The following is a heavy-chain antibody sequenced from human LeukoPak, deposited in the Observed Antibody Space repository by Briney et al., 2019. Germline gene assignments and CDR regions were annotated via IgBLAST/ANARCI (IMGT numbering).Heavy chain of an antibody. CDR3: ARLTTVTTSYYYYDMDV. V-gene: IGHV3-21*01. J-gene: IGHJ6*02. Sequence: GGSLRLSCAASGFTSSSYSMNWVRQAPGQGLEWVSSISSSSSYTYYADSVKGRFTISRDNAKNSLYLQMNSLRAEDTAVYYCARLTTVTTSYYYYDMDVWGQGTTVTVSS. CDR2: ISSSSSYT. CDR1: GFTSSSYS. D-gene: IGHD4-17*01.